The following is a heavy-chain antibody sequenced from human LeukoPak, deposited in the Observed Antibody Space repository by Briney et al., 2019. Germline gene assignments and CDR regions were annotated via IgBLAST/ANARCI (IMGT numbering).Heavy chain of an antibody. Sequence: GASVKVSCKASGGTFSSYTISWVRQAPGQGLEWMGRIIPILGIANYAQKFQGRVTITADKSTSTAYVELSSLRSEDTAVYYCARVGVGGSSSWYYYYYGMDVWGQGTTVTVSS. D-gene: IGHD6-13*01. CDR2: IIPILGIA. V-gene: IGHV1-69*02. J-gene: IGHJ6*02. CDR3: ARVGVGGSSSWYYYYYGMDV. CDR1: GGTFSSYT.